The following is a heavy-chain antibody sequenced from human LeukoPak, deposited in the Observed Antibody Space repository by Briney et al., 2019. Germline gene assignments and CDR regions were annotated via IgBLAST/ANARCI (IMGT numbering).Heavy chain of an antibody. CDR1: RFTFCSYP. CDR3: AKSAIAICGVAKDWFDP. D-gene: IGHD3-3*01. J-gene: IGHJ5*02. CDR2: INGSGGRT. V-gene: IGHV3-23*01. Sequence: GVPLRLYCAASRFTFCSYPMRWVRQAPGKERVWVSAINGSGGRTDYVDTVKGRFTISRDNPKTALYLRMHSLRDEDTAVYYSAKSAIAICGVAKDWFDPWGQGTLVTVSS.